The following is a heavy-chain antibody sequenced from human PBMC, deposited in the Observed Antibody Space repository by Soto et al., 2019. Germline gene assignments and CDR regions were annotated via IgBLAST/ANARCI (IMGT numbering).Heavy chain of an antibody. Sequence: GASVKVSCKASGFTFTSSSVQWVRQARGQRLEWIGWITVCTGNTNCAQNFQERVTITREMSTSTGYMELSNLRSEDTAVYYCAAGDSSGYYGGWGQGTQVTVSS. D-gene: IGHD3-22*01. V-gene: IGHV1-58*01. CDR1: GFTFTSSS. J-gene: IGHJ4*02. CDR2: ITVCTGNT. CDR3: AAGDSSGYYGG.